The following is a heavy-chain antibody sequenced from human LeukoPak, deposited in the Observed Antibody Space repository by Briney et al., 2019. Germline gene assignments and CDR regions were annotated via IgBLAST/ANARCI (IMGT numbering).Heavy chain of an antibody. CDR2: IYYSGST. V-gene: IGHV4-39*01. J-gene: IGHJ6*03. CDR3: ARGYYYYMDV. Sequence: SETLSLTCTVSDGSISSSSYYWGWIRQPPGKGLEWIGSIYYSGSTYYNPSLKSRVTISVDTSKNQFSLKLSSVTAADTAVYYCARGYYYYMDVWGKGTTVTVSS. CDR1: DGSISSSSYY.